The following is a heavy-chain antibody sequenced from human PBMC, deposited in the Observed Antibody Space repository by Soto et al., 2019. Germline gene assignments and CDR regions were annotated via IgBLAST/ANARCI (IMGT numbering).Heavy chain of an antibody. V-gene: IGHV3-23*01. CDR1: GFTFSTYA. CDR2: ISGSGGST. D-gene: IGHD2-21*02. Sequence: EVQLLDSGGGLVPPGGSLRLSCAASGFTFSTYAMSWVRQAPGKGLELVSSISGSGGSTYYADSVKGRFTISRDNSKNTLYLQMNNRRAEDTAVYYCAKDGIVVVTAINYWCQGTLVTVSS. CDR3: AKDGIVVVTAINY. J-gene: IGHJ4*02.